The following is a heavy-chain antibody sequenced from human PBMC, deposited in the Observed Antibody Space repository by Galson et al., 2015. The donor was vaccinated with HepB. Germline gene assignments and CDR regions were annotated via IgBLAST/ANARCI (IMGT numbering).Heavy chain of an antibody. Sequence: CAISGDSVSSNSAAWNWIRQSPSRGLEWLGRTYYRSKWYNDYAVSVKSRITLNPDTSKNQFSLQLNSVTPDDTAVYYCARDVGYSSGWYQGFYYGMDVWGQGTTVTVSS. J-gene: IGHJ6*02. V-gene: IGHV6-1*01. CDR3: ARDVGYSSGWYQGFYYGMDV. CDR1: GDSVSSNSAA. D-gene: IGHD6-19*01. CDR2: TYYRSKWYN.